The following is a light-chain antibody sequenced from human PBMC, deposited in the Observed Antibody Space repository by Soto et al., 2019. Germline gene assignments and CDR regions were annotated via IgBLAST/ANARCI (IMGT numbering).Light chain of an antibody. Sequence: EIVLTQSPGTLSLSPGERATLSCRASQSVSSSYLAWYQQKPGQAPRLLIYGASSRATGIPDRFSGSGSGTDVTLTISRLELEDFAVYYCQQYCSSTPFSFGQGTKLEIK. CDR2: GAS. CDR1: QSVSSSY. V-gene: IGKV3-20*01. CDR3: QQYCSSTPFS. J-gene: IGKJ2*03.